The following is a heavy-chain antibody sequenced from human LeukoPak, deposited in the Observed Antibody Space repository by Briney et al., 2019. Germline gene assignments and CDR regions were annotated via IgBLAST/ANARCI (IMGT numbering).Heavy chain of an antibody. Sequence: GGSLRLSCAASGFTFSRYGMHWVRQAPGKGLEWVAVISYDGRNKYYADSVKGRSTISRDNSKNTLYLQMNSLRVEDTAVYYCAKSAGYSSGFDYWGQGTLVTVSS. CDR3: AKSAGYSSGFDY. J-gene: IGHJ4*02. D-gene: IGHD6-19*01. V-gene: IGHV3-30*18. CDR1: GFTFSRYG. CDR2: ISYDGRNK.